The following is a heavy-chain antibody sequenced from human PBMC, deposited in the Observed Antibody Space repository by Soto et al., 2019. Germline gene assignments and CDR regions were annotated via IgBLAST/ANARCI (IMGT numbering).Heavy chain of an antibody. J-gene: IGHJ4*02. CDR1: GFTFSSYS. V-gene: IGHV3-48*01. Sequence: EVQLVESGGGLVQPGGSLRLSCAATGFTFSSYSMNWVRQAPGKGLEWISYISGSSSTIYYADSVEGRFTISRDNAKXXXXXXXXXXXXXXXXXXYCARDRAEDYWGQGTLVTVSS. CDR2: ISGSSSTI. CDR3: ARDRAEDY. D-gene: IGHD2-8*02.